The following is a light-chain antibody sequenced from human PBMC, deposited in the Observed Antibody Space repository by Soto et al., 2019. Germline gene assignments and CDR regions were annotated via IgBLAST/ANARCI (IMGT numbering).Light chain of an antibody. Sequence: EIVLTQSPASLSLSPGERATLSCGASQNIPSVYLAWYQLKPGLAPRLLIYDTSIRATGIPDRFTGRGSGTDFTLTITRLEPEDFAVYYCQQYNTLITFGGGTKVEIK. CDR1: QNIPSVY. CDR2: DTS. J-gene: IGKJ4*01. V-gene: IGKV3D-20*01. CDR3: QQYNTLIT.